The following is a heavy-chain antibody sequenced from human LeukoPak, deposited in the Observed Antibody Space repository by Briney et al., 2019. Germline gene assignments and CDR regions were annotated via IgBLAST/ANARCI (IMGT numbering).Heavy chain of an antibody. CDR3: AGGGWLQNPPRFDP. D-gene: IGHD5-24*01. Sequence: SVKVSCKASGGTFSSYAISWVRQAPGQGLEWMGGIIPVFGTANYAQKFQGRVTITTDESTSTAYMELSSLRSEDTAVYYCAGGGWLQNPPRFDPWGQGTLVTVSS. CDR1: GGTFSSYA. V-gene: IGHV1-69*05. CDR2: IIPVFGTA. J-gene: IGHJ5*02.